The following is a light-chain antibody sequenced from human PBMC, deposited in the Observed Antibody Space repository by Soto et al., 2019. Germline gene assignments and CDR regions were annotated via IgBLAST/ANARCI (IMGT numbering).Light chain of an antibody. Sequence: QSVLTQPPLVSAAPGQKVTISCSGSNANIGKNYVSWYQQLPGTAPKVLIYENNNRPSEIPDRFSGSKSGTSATLGITGLQTGDEADYYCVTWDSSLSAHVFGTGTKATVL. J-gene: IGLJ1*01. CDR2: ENN. CDR1: NANIGKNY. CDR3: VTWDSSLSAHV. V-gene: IGLV1-51*02.